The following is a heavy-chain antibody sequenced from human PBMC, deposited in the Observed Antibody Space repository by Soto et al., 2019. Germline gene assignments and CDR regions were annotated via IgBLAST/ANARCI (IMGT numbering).Heavy chain of an antibody. D-gene: IGHD3-22*01. CDR3: AKDIGSSGYYPYYFDY. CDR1: GFTFDDYA. J-gene: IGHJ4*02. Sequence: EVQLVESGGGLVQPGRSLRLSCAASGFTFDDYAMHWVRQAPGKGLEWVSGISWNSGSIGYADSVKGRFTISRDNAKXXLYLQMNSLRAEDTALYYCAKDIGSSGYYPYYFDYWGQGTLVTVSS. V-gene: IGHV3-9*01. CDR2: ISWNSGSI.